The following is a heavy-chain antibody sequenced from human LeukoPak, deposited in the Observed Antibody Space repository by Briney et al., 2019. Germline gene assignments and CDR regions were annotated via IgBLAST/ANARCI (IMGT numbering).Heavy chain of an antibody. D-gene: IGHD6-13*01. J-gene: IGHJ6*02. CDR3: AAPYSNNYYYYGMDV. CDR2: IIPIFGTA. Sequence: VASVKVSCKASGGTFSSYAISWVRRAPGQGLEWMGGIIPIFGTANYAQKFQGRVTTTADESTSTAYMELSSLRSEDTAVYYCAAPYSNNYYYYGMDVWGQGTTVTVSS. CDR1: GGTFSSYA. V-gene: IGHV1-69*13.